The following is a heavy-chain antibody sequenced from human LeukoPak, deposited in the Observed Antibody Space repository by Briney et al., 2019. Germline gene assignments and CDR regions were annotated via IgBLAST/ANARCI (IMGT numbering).Heavy chain of an antibody. CDR1: GFTFSSYS. CDR3: ARDPSTDGYITMYYFDY. Sequence: PGGSLRLSCAASGFTFSSYSMNWVRQAPGKGLEWVSSISSSSSYIYYADSVKGRFTISRDNAKNSLYLQMNSLRAEDTAVYYCARDPSTDGYITMYYFDYWGQGTLVTVSS. V-gene: IGHV3-21*01. CDR2: ISSSSSYI. D-gene: IGHD5-24*01. J-gene: IGHJ4*02.